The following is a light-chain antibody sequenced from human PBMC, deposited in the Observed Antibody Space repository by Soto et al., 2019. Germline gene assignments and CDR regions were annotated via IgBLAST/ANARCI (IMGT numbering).Light chain of an antibody. Sequence: DIQMTQSPSTLSASVGDRVTITCRASQSISSWLAWYQQKPGKAPKLLIYKASSLESGVPSRFSGSGSGTDFTLTINRLQPDDFATYYCQHYNSFPWTFGQGTKVEI. V-gene: IGKV1-5*03. J-gene: IGKJ1*01. CDR2: KAS. CDR1: QSISSW. CDR3: QHYNSFPWT.